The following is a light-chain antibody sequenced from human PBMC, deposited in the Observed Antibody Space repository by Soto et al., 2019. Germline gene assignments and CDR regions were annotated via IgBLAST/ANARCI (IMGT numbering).Light chain of an antibody. Sequence: QSALTQPRSVSGSPGQSVTISCTGTGSDVGFYDYVSWYQHHPGNAPKVIIFNVSQRPSGVPDRFSGSKSGNTASLTISGLQAADEADYYCGSWDSSLSAYVFGTGTKVTV. J-gene: IGLJ1*01. CDR1: GSDVGFYDY. CDR2: NVS. V-gene: IGLV2-11*01. CDR3: GSWDSSLSAYV.